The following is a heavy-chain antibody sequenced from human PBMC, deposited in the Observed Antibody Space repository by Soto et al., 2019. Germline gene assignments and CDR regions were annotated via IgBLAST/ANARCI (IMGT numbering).Heavy chain of an antibody. J-gene: IGHJ4*02. V-gene: IGHV3-11*05. Sequence: GGSLRLSCAASGFTFSDYYMSWIRQAPGKGLEWVSYISSSSSYTNYADSVKGRFTISRDNAKNSLYLQMNSLRAEDTAVYYCARVRYDILTGYIDYWGQGTLVTVSS. CDR2: ISSSSSYT. D-gene: IGHD3-9*01. CDR1: GFTFSDYY. CDR3: ARVRYDILTGYIDY.